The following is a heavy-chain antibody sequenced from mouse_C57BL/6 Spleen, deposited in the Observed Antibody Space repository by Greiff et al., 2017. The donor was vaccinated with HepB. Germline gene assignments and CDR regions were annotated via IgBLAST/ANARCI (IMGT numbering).Heavy chain of an antibody. J-gene: IGHJ2*01. CDR1: GYTFTSYW. D-gene: IGHD3-2*02. Sequence: QVQLKQPGAELVKPGASVKLSCKASGYTFTSYWMQWVKQRPGQGLEWIGEIDPSDSYTNYNQKFKGKATLTVDTSSSTAYMQLSSLTSEDAAVYYCARRAAQVVDDWGQGTTLTVAS. CDR2: IDPSDSYT. V-gene: IGHV1-50*01. CDR3: ARRAAQVVDD.